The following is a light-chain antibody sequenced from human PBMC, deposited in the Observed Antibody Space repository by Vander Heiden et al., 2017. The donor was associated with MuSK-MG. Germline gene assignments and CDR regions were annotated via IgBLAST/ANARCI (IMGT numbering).Light chain of an antibody. V-gene: IGLV1-44*01. J-gene: IGLJ1*01. CDR2: RND. CDR3: AAWDDSLNAFV. Sequence: QSVLTQPPSASGAPGQRVVISCSGSTSNIGATIVNWYQHFPGTAPKFLIYRNDQRASGVPDRFSASKSGTSASLAISGLQAEDEADYYCAAWDDSLNAFVFGSGTKVTVL. CDR1: TSNIGATI.